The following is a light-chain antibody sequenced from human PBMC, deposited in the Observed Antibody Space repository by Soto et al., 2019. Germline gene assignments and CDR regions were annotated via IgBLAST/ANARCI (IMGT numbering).Light chain of an antibody. CDR3: QQRSNWPLIT. CDR2: DAS. Sequence: EIVLTQSPATLSLSPGESATLSCRASQSVSSYLSWYQQKPGQAPRLLVYDASNRAPGIPARFSGSGSGTDFTLTISNLEPEDFAVYYCQQRSNWPLITFGPGNKVDIK. CDR1: QSVSSY. J-gene: IGKJ3*01. V-gene: IGKV3-11*01.